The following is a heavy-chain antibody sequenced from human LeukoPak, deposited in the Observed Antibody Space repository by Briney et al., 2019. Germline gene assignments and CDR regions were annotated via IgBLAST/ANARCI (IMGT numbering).Heavy chain of an antibody. CDR2: ISYDGSNK. CDR1: GFTFSSYS. CDR3: AREWGTGFDS. Sequence: GGSRRLSCAASGFTFSSYSMHWVRQVPGKGLEWVAVISYDGSNKYYEDSVKGRFTISRENSKTTLYLQMNSLRAEKTVVYYCAREWGTGFDSWGQGTLVTVSS. J-gene: IGHJ4*02. V-gene: IGHV3-30-3*01. D-gene: IGHD1-1*01.